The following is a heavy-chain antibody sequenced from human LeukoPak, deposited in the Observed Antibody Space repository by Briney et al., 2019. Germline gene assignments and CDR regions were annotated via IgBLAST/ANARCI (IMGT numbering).Heavy chain of an antibody. Sequence: ASVKVSCKASGYTFSSYDINWVRQAPGQGLEWMGIINPSGGSTSYAQKFQGRVTMTRDTSTSTVYMELSSLRSEDTAVYYCARRGYYYDSSGYYSYYYYGMDVWGQGTTVTVSS. J-gene: IGHJ6*02. D-gene: IGHD3-22*01. CDR2: INPSGGST. CDR1: GYTFSSYD. V-gene: IGHV1-46*01. CDR3: ARRGYYYDSSGYYSYYYYGMDV.